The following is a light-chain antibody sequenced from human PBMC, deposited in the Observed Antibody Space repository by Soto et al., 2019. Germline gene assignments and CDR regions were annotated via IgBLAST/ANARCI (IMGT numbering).Light chain of an antibody. V-gene: IGLV2-14*01. Sequence: QSALTQPASVSGSPGQSITISCTGTSSDVGGYKYVSWYQQHPGKAPKLMIYDVSNRPSGVSNRFSGSKYGNTASLTISGLQAEDEADYYCSSYTSSSTLVFGTGTKLTVL. J-gene: IGLJ1*01. CDR2: DVS. CDR1: SSDVGGYKY. CDR3: SSYTSSSTLV.